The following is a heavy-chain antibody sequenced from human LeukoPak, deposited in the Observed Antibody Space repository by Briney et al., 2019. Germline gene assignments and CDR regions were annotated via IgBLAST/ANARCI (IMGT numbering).Heavy chain of an antibody. V-gene: IGHV4-4*07. D-gene: IGHD6-6*01. Sequence: SETLSLTCTVSGGSISSYYWSWIRQPAGKGLEWIGRIYTSGSTNYNPSLKSRVTMSVDTSKNQFSLKLSSVTAADTAAYYCARENSSGYSISYYFDYWGQGTLVTVSS. CDR1: GGSISSYY. CDR3: ARENSSGYSISYYFDY. CDR2: IYTSGST. J-gene: IGHJ4*02.